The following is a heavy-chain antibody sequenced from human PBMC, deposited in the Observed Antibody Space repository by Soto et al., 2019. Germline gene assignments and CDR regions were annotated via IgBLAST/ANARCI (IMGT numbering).Heavy chain of an antibody. J-gene: IGHJ4*02. CDR1: GGSIGTSY. V-gene: IGHV4-59*01. Sequence: PSETLSLTCIVSGGSIGTSYLGWLRQPPGKGLEWIGYIYYSGDTNYNPSLESRVTISLDTSRNEFSLHLRSVTAADSATYFCARDVPFHYWGQGALVTVSS. CDR3: ARDVPFHY. CDR2: IYYSGDT.